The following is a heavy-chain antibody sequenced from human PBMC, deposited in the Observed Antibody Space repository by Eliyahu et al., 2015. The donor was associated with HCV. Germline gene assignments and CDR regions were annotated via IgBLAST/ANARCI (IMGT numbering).Heavy chain of an antibody. CDR1: VXALSXYG. CDR2: TSYDGSNE. D-gene: IGHD3-3*01. V-gene: IGHV3-30*03. J-gene: IGHJ6*02. CDR3: ARGLPYYDLWSGPGLDX. Sequence: QVQLVESLGGVXQPGRSLRLXCAASVXALSXYGMHWVRQAPGNGLEWVAFTSYDGSNEYYADSVKGRFTISRDNSKNTLYLQMTGLRSEDTAVYYCARGLPYYDLWSGPGLDXWGQGTTVTVSS.